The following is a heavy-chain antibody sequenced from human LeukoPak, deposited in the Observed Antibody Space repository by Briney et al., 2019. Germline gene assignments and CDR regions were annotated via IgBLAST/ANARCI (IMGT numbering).Heavy chain of an antibody. V-gene: IGHV4-34*01. D-gene: IGHD1-26*01. CDR2: INHSGST. J-gene: IGHJ4*02. CDR3: ARGRRSAFDY. Sequence: SETLSLTSAVYGGSFSGYYWSWIRQPPGKGLEWIGEINHSGSTNYNPSLKSRVTISVHTSKNQFSLKLSSVTAAATAVYYCARGRRSAFDYWGQGTLVTVSS. CDR1: GGSFSGYY.